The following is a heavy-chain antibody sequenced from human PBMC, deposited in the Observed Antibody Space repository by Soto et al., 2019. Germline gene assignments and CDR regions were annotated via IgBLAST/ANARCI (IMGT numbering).Heavy chain of an antibody. CDR2: ISYDGSNK. CDR1: GFTFSSYG. V-gene: IGHV3-30*18. Sequence: GGSLRLSCAASGFTFSSYGMHWVRQAPGKGLEWVAVISYDGSNKYYADSVKGRFTISRDNSKNTLYLQMNSLRAEDTAVYYCANIVPAAKSKPGLAFDIWGQGTMVTVSS. J-gene: IGHJ3*02. CDR3: ANIVPAAKSKPGLAFDI. D-gene: IGHD2-2*01.